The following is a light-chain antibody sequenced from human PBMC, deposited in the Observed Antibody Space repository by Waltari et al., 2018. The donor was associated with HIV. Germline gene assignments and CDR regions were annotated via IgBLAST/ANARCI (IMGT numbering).Light chain of an antibody. CDR2: GAS. Sequence: ELVMRQSPATLSVSPGARAPLSCRASQSVSSSLAWYQQKPGQAPRLLIYGASTRATGIPARFSGSGSGTEFTLTIRSLQSEDFAVYYCQQYNNWPWAFGQGTKVEIK. V-gene: IGKV3-15*01. J-gene: IGKJ1*01. CDR1: QSVSSS. CDR3: QQYNNWPWA.